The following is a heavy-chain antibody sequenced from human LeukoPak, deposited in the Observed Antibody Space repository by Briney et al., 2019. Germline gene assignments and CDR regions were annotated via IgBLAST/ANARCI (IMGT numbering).Heavy chain of an antibody. Sequence: GGSLRLSCTASGFSFSGHWMHRARQLPGKGLVWVSRISPTGSTTSYADSVKGRFTVSRDNVKNTLYLQVNNLRAEDTAVYYCARGPNSNWSGLDFWGQGTLLTVSS. CDR2: ISPTGSTT. V-gene: IGHV3-74*01. CDR1: GFSFSGHW. D-gene: IGHD6-6*01. J-gene: IGHJ4*02. CDR3: ARGPNSNWSGLDF.